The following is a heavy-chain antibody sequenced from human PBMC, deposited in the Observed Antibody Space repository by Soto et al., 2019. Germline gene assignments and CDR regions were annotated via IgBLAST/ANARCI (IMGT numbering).Heavy chain of an antibody. CDR2: IIPIFGTA. V-gene: IGHV1-69*13. Sequence: ASVKVSCKASGGTFSSYAISWVRQAPGQGLEWMGGIIPIFGTASYAQKFQGRVTITADESTSTAYMELSSLRSEDTAVYYCGRGGYSYGPLSVYYGMDVWGQGTTVTVSS. CDR1: GGTFSSYA. D-gene: IGHD5-18*01. J-gene: IGHJ6*02. CDR3: GRGGYSYGPLSVYYGMDV.